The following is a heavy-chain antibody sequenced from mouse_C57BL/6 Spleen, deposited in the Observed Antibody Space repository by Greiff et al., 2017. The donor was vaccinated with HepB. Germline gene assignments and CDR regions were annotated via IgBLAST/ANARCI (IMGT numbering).Heavy chain of an antibody. CDR2: IDPSDSET. CDR1: GYTFTSYW. Sequence: VQLQQPGAELVSPGSSVKLSCKASGYTFTSYWMHWVKQRPIQGLEWIGNIDPSDSETHYNQKFKDKATLTVDKSSSTAYMQLSSLTSDDSAVYYCAITTVVADAMDYWGQGTSVTVSS. CDR3: AITTVVADAMDY. V-gene: IGHV1-52*01. D-gene: IGHD1-1*01. J-gene: IGHJ4*01.